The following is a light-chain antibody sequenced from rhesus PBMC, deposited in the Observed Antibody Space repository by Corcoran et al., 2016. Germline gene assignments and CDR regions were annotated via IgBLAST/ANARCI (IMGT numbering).Light chain of an antibody. V-gene: IGKV2-104*02. CDR2: EVS. Sequence: DIVMTQTPLSLPVTPGEPASISCRSSQSLLDSEDGNTSLDWYLPKPGQSPQLLIYEVSNRASGVPARFSGSGSDTDFTMKISRVEAEDVGVYYCMQALEFPYSFGQGTKVEIK. J-gene: IGKJ2*01. CDR1: QSLLDSEDGNTS. CDR3: MQALEFPYS.